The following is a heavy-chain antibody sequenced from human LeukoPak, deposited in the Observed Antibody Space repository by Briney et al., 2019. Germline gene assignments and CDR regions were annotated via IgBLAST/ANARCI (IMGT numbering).Heavy chain of an antibody. J-gene: IGHJ4*02. CDR3: ARGKTTVYCGGDCYAFDY. V-gene: IGHV1-46*01. Sequence: TSVKVSCKASGYTFTSYYMHWVRQAPGQGLEWMGIINPSGGSTSYAQKFQGRVTMTRDMSTSTVYMELSRLRSDDTAVYYCARGKTTVYCGGDCYAFDYWGQGSLVTVSS. CDR2: INPSGGST. D-gene: IGHD2-21*02. CDR1: GYTFTSYY.